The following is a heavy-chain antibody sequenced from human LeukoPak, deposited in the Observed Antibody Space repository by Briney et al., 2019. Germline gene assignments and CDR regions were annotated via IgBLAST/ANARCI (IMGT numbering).Heavy chain of an antibody. CDR1: GFTFSSFW. Sequence: GGPLRLSCAASGFTFSSFWMTWVRQAPGKRLEYVANIKQDGTDKYYVGSVKGRFTISRDNAKNSLYLQMSSLRAEDTAAYYCARGRWGSGYYFDYWGQGTLVTVSS. CDR3: ARGRWGSGYYFDY. J-gene: IGHJ4*02. V-gene: IGHV3-7*01. D-gene: IGHD6-25*01. CDR2: IKQDGTDK.